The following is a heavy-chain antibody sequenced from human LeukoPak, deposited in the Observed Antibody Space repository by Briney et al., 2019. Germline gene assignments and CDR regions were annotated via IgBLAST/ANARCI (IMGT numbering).Heavy chain of an antibody. CDR2: ILPDDSDT. Sequence: KDGESLKISCKVSGYRFTIYWIAWVRQMPGKGLDFMGIILPDDSDTRYSPSFRGQVTISVDKSINTAYLQWDSLKASDTAMYYCARQGAGASHYDDTGLPRGAFDVWGQGTMLTVSS. V-gene: IGHV5-51*01. CDR1: GYRFTIYW. J-gene: IGHJ3*01. D-gene: IGHD3-22*01. CDR3: ARQGAGASHYDDTGLPRGAFDV.